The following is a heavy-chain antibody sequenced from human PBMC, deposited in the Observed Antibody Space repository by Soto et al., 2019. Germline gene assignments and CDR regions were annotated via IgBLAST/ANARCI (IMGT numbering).Heavy chain of an antibody. CDR1: GFTVSSYS. CDR3: ARDNVWFALYAGNSAGWYFDL. CDR2: ISSSSTYI. D-gene: IGHD6-13*01. J-gene: IGHJ2*01. Sequence: EVQLVESGGGLVKPGGSLRLSCGASGFTVSSYSMNWVRQAPGRGLEWVSSISSSSTYIHYADSMKGRFTISRDNAKNSLYLQMNSLTAEDTAVYYWARDNVWFALYAGNSAGWYFDLWGRGTLVTVSS. V-gene: IGHV3-21*02.